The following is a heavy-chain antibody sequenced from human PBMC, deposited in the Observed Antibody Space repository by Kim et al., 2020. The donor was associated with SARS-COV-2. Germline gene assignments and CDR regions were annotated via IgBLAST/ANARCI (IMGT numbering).Heavy chain of an antibody. CDR2: IKQDGSEK. V-gene: IGHV3-7*01. CDR3: ARVHNSGRRRWLPDYYYGMDV. J-gene: IGHJ6*02. Sequence: GGSLRLSCAASGFTFSSYWMSWVRQAPGKGLEWVANIKQDGSEKYYVDSVKGRFTISRDNAKNSLYLQMNSLRAEDTAVYYCARVHNSGRRRWLPDYYYGMDVWGQGTTVTVSS. CDR1: GFTFSSYW. D-gene: IGHD5-12*01.